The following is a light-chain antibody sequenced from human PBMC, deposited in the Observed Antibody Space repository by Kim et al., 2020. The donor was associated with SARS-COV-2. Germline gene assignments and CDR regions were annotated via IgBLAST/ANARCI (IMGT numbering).Light chain of an antibody. CDR2: EVS. V-gene: IGLV2-8*01. J-gene: IGLJ1*01. CDR1: SSDVGGYNY. Sequence: GKSVTIACPGTSSDVGGYNYVSWYQQHPGKAPKLMIYEVSKRPSGVPDRFSGSKSGNTASLTVSGLQAEDEADYYCSSYAGSSLYVFGTGTKVTVL. CDR3: SSYAGSSLYV.